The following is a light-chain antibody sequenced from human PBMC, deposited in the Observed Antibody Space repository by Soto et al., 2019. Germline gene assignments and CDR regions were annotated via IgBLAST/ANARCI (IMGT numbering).Light chain of an antibody. V-gene: IGKV1-9*01. CDR1: QGISSY. Sequence: DIQLTQSPSFLSASVGDRVTITCRASQGISSYLAWYQQKPGRAPQLLLYAASTLQSGVPSRFSGSGSGTEFTLTISSLQPDDFATYYCQQLNGSPLTFGGGTRVQIK. J-gene: IGKJ4*01. CDR2: AAS. CDR3: QQLNGSPLT.